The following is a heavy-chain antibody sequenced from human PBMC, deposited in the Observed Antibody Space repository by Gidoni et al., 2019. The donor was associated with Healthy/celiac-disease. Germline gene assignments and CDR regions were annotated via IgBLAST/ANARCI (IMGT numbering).Heavy chain of an antibody. Sequence: EVQLLESGGGLVQPGGSLGLPCAAPGSTFSSYAMGWVRQAPGKGLEWVSAISGSGGSTYYADSVKGRFTISRDNSKNTLYLQMNSLRAEDTAVYYCAKLRSGWFDAFDIWGQGTMVTVSS. J-gene: IGHJ3*02. CDR1: GSTFSSYA. CDR3: AKLRSGWFDAFDI. CDR2: ISGSGGST. V-gene: IGHV3-23*01. D-gene: IGHD6-19*01.